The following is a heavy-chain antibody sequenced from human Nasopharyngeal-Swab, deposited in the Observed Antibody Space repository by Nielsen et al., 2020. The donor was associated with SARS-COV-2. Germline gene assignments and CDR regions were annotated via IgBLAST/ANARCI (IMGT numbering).Heavy chain of an antibody. CDR3: ARERAIYDYIWGSYLAFDI. V-gene: IGHV1-3*01. CDR2: INAGNGNI. J-gene: IGHJ3*02. CDR1: GGTFSSYA. Sequence: ASVKVSCKASGGTFSSYAMHWVRQAPGQRLEWMGWINAGNGNIKYSQNFQGRVTITRDTSASTAYMELSSLRSEGTAVYYCARERAIYDYIWGSYLAFDIWGQGTMVTVSS. D-gene: IGHD3-16*02.